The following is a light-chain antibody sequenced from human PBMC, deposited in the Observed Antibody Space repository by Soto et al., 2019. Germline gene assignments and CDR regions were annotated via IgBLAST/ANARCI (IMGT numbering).Light chain of an antibody. J-gene: IGKJ1*01. Sequence: IWMTQSPSTLSVSPGERVTLSCRAGQSVNRNLAWYQQKPGKAPRLLIYRASTRATGIPARFSGSGSGTDFTLTISSLQSEDFVVYYCQQYNNWPLTFGLGTKVDIK. CDR3: QQYNNWPLT. CDR2: RAS. CDR1: QSVNRN. V-gene: IGKV3-15*01.